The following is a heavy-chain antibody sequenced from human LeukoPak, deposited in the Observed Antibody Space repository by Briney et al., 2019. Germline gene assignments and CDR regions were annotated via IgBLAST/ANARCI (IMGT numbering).Heavy chain of an antibody. V-gene: IGHV3-21*04. J-gene: IGHJ6*02. CDR1: GFTFSSYS. Sequence: SGGSLRLSCAASGFTFSSYSMNWVRQAPGKGLEWVSSISSSSSYIYYADSVKGRFTISRDNSKNTLYLQMNSLRAEDTAVYYCAKRSRRLTIVRGVPREDVWGQGTTVTVSS. CDR2: ISSSSSYI. D-gene: IGHD3-10*01. CDR3: AKRSRRLTIVRGVPREDV.